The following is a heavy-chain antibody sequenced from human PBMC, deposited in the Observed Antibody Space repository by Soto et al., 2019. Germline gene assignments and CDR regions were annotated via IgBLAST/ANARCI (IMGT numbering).Heavy chain of an antibody. J-gene: IGHJ4*02. CDR3: ATDKGFYGTSDYRDY. Sequence: EVQVVESGGGFVKPGGSLRLSCAASGFTFRTARMNWVRQAPGKGLEWVGRIRTKTYGETTDYAAPVKGRFTISRDDSRNTVFLEMNSLKTEDSAVYYCATDKGFYGTSDYRDYWGQGTLVTVSS. V-gene: IGHV3-15*01. CDR2: IRTKTYGETT. D-gene: IGHD3-22*01. CDR1: GFTFRTAR.